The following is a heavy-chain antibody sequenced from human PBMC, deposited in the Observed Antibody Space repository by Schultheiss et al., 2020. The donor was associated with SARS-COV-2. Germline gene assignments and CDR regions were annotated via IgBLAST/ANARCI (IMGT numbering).Heavy chain of an antibody. J-gene: IGHJ4*02. Sequence: TLSLPCAVYGGSFSGYYWSWIRQPPGKGLEWIGEINHSGSTNYNPSLKSRVTISVDTSKNQFSLKLSSVTAADTAVYYCARSGRTYYYDSSGYWAYWGQGTLVTVSS. CDR1: GGSFSGYY. V-gene: IGHV4-34*01. CDR3: ARSGRTYYYDSSGYWAY. D-gene: IGHD3-22*01. CDR2: INHSGST.